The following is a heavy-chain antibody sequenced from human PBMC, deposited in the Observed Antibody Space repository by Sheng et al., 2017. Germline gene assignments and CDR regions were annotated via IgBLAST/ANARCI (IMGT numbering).Heavy chain of an antibody. D-gene: IGHD6-13*01. V-gene: IGHV3-30-3*01. Sequence: QVQLVESGGGVVQPGRSLRLSCAASGFSFSSNAMHWVRQAPGKGLDWVAVISYDGSFKSHADSVKGRFTISRDNSKNTLYLQMNSLRPEDTAVYYCARGAAAGTWGWFDPWGQGTLVTVSS. CDR3: ARGAAAGTWGWFDP. J-gene: IGHJ5*02. CDR2: ISYDGSFK. CDR1: GFSFSSNA.